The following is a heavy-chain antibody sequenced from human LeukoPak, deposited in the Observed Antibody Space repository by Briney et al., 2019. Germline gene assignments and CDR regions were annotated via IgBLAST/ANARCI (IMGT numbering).Heavy chain of an antibody. CDR3: ARDKTLITIFGVVADAFDI. D-gene: IGHD3-3*01. Sequence: GGSLRLSCAASGFALSSHWMTWVRQVPGRGPEWVANVNRDGSETYYLDSVKGRFTISKDNAKNSLYLQMNSLRAEDTAVYYCARDKTLITIFGVVADAFDIWGQGTMVTVSS. CDR2: VNRDGSET. J-gene: IGHJ3*02. CDR1: GFALSSHW. V-gene: IGHV3-7*01.